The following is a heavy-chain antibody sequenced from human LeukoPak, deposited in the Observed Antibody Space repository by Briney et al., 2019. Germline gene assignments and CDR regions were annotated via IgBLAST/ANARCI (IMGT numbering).Heavy chain of an antibody. V-gene: IGHV1-18*01. J-gene: IGHJ5*02. Sequence: AASVKVSCKASGYTFTSYGISWVRQAPGQGLEWMGWISAYNGNTNYAQKLQGRVTMTTDTSTSTAYMELRSLRSDDTAVYYCARDEGIRGVVPAGGNWFDPWGQGTLVTVSS. D-gene: IGHD2-2*01. CDR1: GYTFTSYG. CDR2: ISAYNGNT. CDR3: ARDEGIRGVVPAGGNWFDP.